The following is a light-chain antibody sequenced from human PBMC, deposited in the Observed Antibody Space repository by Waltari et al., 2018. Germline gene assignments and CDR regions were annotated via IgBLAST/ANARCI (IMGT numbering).Light chain of an antibody. CDR3: CSYTGSSTSYG. Sequence: QSALSQPASVSGSPGQSPTITCTGASTYLPSYNLIARYQHHPNRAPKLIIYEATKRPSGISHRFSGAKSGATASLRISGLQADDEADYYCCSYTGSSTSYGCGGGTKVTVL. V-gene: IGLV2-23*01. CDR2: EAT. J-gene: IGLJ1*01. CDR1: STYLPSYNL.